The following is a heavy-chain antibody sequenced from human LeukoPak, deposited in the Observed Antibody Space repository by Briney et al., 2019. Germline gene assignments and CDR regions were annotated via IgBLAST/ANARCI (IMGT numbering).Heavy chain of an antibody. D-gene: IGHD2-2*01. Sequence: ASVKVSCKASGYTFTSYGISWVRQAPGQGLEWMGWISAYNGNTNYAQKLQGRVTMTTDTSTSTAYMELRSLRSDDTAVYYCAGNRPSTTYMDVWGKGTTVSVSS. J-gene: IGHJ6*03. CDR3: AGNRPSTTYMDV. CDR1: GYTFTSYG. V-gene: IGHV1-18*01. CDR2: ISAYNGNT.